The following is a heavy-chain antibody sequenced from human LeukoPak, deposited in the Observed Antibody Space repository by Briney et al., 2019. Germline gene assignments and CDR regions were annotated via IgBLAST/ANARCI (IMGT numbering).Heavy chain of an antibody. J-gene: IGHJ4*02. CDR2: IKQDGSEK. V-gene: IGHV3-7*01. CDR1: GFTFNYYA. Sequence: GGSLRLSCAASGFTFNYYAMSWVRQAPGKGLEWVANIKQDGSEKYYVDSVKGRFTISRDNAKNSLYLQMNSLRAEDTAVYYCARDPIVGATGNWGQGTLVTVSS. CDR3: ARDPIVGATGN. D-gene: IGHD1-26*01.